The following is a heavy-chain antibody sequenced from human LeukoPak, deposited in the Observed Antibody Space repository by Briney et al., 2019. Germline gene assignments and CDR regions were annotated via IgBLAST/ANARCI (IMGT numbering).Heavy chain of an antibody. V-gene: IGHV3-7*01. CDR1: GFTFSSFS. D-gene: IGHD1-26*01. CDR2: IKQDGSEN. J-gene: IGHJ4*02. CDR3: ARGRGSQ. Sequence: PGGSLRLSCVVSGFTFSSFSMSWVRQAPGKGLEWVANIKQDGSENYYVDSVKGRFTISRDDAKNSLYLQMNSLTVDDTAVYYCARGRGSQWGQGTLVTVSS.